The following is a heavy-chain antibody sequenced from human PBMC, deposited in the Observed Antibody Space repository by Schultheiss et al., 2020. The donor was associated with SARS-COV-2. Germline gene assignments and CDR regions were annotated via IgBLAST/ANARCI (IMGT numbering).Heavy chain of an antibody. CDR3: ARGQVVPAAIGYYYYYMDV. V-gene: IGHV3-53*01. Sequence: GGSLRLSCAASGFTVSSNYMSWVRQAPGKGLEWVSVIYSGGSIYYADSVKGRFTISRDNAKNSLYLQMNSLRAEDTAVYYCARGQVVPAAIGYYYYYMDVWGKGTTVTVSS. D-gene: IGHD2-2*01. CDR1: GFTVSSNY. J-gene: IGHJ6*03. CDR2: IYSGGSI.